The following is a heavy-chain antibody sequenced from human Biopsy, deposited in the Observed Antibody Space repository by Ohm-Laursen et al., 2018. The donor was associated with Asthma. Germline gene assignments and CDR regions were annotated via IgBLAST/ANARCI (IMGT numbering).Heavy chain of an antibody. J-gene: IGHJ6*02. CDR3: AKWDTYYDFWSGYYTRYNYYYYGMDV. D-gene: IGHD3-3*01. V-gene: IGHV3-30*18. CDR1: GFTLSSYG. CDR2: ISYDGSNK. Sequence: SLRLSCTASGFTLSSYGMHWVRQAPGKGLEWVAVISYDGSNKYYADSVKGRFTISRDNSKNTLYLQMNSLRAEDTAVYYCAKWDTYYDFWSGYYTRYNYYYYGMDVWGQGTTVTVSS.